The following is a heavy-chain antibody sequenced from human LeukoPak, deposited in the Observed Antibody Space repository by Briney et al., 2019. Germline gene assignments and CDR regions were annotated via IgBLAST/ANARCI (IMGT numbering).Heavy chain of an antibody. V-gene: IGHV3-7*01. CDR3: ARQNLYYDFWSGYSRDYYYMDV. Sequence: GGSLRLSCEASGFIFIHFWMSWVRQAPGKCLEWVASIRQDGSERYYVDSVKGRFNISRDNAKNSLYLQVNSLRVEDTAIYYCARQNLYYDFWSGYSRDYYYMDVWGKGTTVTVSS. CDR1: GFIFIHFW. J-gene: IGHJ6*03. CDR2: IRQDGSER. D-gene: IGHD3-3*01.